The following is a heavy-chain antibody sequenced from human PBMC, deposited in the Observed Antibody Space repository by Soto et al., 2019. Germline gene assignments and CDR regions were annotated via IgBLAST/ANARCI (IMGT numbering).Heavy chain of an antibody. D-gene: IGHD2-2*01. CDR2: IRSKAYGGTT. Sequence: GGSLRLSCTASGFTFGDYAMSWVRQAPGKGLEWVGFIRSKAYGGTTEYAVSVKGRFTISRDDSKSIAYLQMNSLKTEDTAVYYCNRMTRYAPGRFDYWGQGTLVTVSS. J-gene: IGHJ4*02. V-gene: IGHV3-49*04. CDR3: NRMTRYAPGRFDY. CDR1: GFTFGDYA.